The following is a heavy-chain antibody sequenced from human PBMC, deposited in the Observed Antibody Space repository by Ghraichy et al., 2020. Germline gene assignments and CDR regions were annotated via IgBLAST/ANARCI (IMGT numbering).Heavy chain of an antibody. CDR3: ARELTVPAALTSYYYYGMDV. CDR1: GFTFSSYG. Sequence: GGSLRLSCAASGFTFSSYGMHWVRQAPGKGLEWVAVIWYDGSNKYYADSVKGRFTISRDNSKNTLYLQMNSLRAEDTAVYYCARELTVPAALTSYYYYGMDVWGQGTTVTVSS. CDR2: IWYDGSNK. J-gene: IGHJ6*02. V-gene: IGHV3-33*01. D-gene: IGHD2-2*01.